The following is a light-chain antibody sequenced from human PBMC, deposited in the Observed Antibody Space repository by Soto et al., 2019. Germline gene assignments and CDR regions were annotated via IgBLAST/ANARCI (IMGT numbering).Light chain of an antibody. J-gene: IGKJ1*01. CDR3: QHYNSYAEA. Sequence: DIQMTQSPSTLSGSVGDRGTITCRASKTINSWLAWYQQKPGKAPKLLIYKASTLKSVVASRFSGSGSGKEFTLPINSLQQDDFTTYYCQHYNSYAEAFGQGTKVELK. V-gene: IGKV1-5*03. CDR2: KAS. CDR1: KTINSW.